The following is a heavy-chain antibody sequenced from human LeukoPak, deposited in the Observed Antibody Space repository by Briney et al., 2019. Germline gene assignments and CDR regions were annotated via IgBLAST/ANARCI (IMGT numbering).Heavy chain of an antibody. CDR1: GFTFDDYA. V-gene: IGHV3-9*01. CDR2: ISWNSGSI. CDR3: AKGTRIAVAVPDY. Sequence: GRSLRLSCAASGFTFDDYAMHWVRQAPGKGLEWVSGISWNSGSIGYADSVKGRFTISRDNAKNSLYLQMNSLRAEDTALYYCAKGTRIAVAVPDYWGQGTLVTVSS. D-gene: IGHD6-19*01. J-gene: IGHJ4*02.